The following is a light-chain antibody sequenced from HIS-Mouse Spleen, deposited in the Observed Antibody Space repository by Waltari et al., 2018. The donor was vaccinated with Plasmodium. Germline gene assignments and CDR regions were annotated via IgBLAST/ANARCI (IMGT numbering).Light chain of an antibody. J-gene: IGLJ2*01. CDR1: HSSVGGYHL. CDR2: DVS. Sequence: QSALTQPASVSGSPGQSLTISCTGTHSSVGGYHLVPWYQQHPGKAPKLMSYDVSNRPSGVSNRFSGSKSGNTASLTISGLQAEDEADYYCSSYTSSSTLVFGGGTKLTVL. V-gene: IGLV2-14*03. CDR3: SSYTSSSTLV.